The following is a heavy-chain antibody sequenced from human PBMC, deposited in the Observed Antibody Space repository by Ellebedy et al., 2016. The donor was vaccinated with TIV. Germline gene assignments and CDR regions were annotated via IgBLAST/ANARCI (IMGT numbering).Heavy chain of an antibody. D-gene: IGHD1/OR15-1a*01. CDR3: ARDETVGTDAFDV. CDR2: TTHSGST. CDR1: VDSISDGDYY. Sequence: SETLPLTXSVSVDSISDGDYYWAWIRQPPGKGLEWIGSTTHSGSTYYNPSLKSRVTILVDRSKNQFSLNLTSVTAADTAIYYCARDETVGTDAFDVWGQGTMVTVSS. J-gene: IGHJ3*01. V-gene: IGHV4-39*07.